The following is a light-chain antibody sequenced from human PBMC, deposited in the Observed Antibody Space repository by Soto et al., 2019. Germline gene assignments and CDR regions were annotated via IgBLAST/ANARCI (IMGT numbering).Light chain of an antibody. V-gene: IGKV3-20*01. J-gene: IGKJ1*01. CDR2: GAS. CDR1: QNMTSYL. CDR3: QKYGTFWT. Sequence: TVLTQSPCTLSLSPGERATLSCRASQNMTSYLLVWYQQPPGQAPMLLIYGASSRASGIPARFSGSGSGTDFTLTITILELEDFAVYYCQKYGTFWTFGQGTKVEIK.